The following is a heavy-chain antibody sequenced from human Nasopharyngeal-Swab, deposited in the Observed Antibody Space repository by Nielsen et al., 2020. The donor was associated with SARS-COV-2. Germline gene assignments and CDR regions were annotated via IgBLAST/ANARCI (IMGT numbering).Heavy chain of an antibody. J-gene: IGHJ4*02. CDR2: MNPNSGNT. D-gene: IGHD2-2*01. Sequence: WVRQAPGQGLEWMGWMNPNSGNTGYAQKFQGRVTMTRNTSISTAYMELSGLRSEDTAVYYCARRRPSWYCSSTSCSPEDYWGQGTLVTVSS. CDR3: ARRRPSWYCSSTSCSPEDY. V-gene: IGHV1-8*01.